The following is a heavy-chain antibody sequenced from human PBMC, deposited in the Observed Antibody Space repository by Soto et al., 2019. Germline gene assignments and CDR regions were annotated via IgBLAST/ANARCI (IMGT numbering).Heavy chain of an antibody. Sequence: QVQLVQSGAEVKKPGSSVKVSCQASGGTFSTDSISWVRQAPGQGLEWMGGIIPMFGTANNAQKFQGRVTITADESTSTAYMELSSLRSEDTAVYFCARAIDGHYGMDVWGQGTTVTVAS. CDR2: IIPMFGTA. CDR1: GGTFSTDS. CDR3: ARAIDGHYGMDV. J-gene: IGHJ6*02. V-gene: IGHV1-69*12.